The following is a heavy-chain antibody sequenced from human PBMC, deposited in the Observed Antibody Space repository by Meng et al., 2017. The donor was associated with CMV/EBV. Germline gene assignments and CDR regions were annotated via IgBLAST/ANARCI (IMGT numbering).Heavy chain of an antibody. V-gene: IGHV5-51*01. CDR1: GYSFTSYW. D-gene: IGHD3/OR15-3a*01. CDR3: ASRQRTHAFDI. J-gene: IGHJ3*02. CDR2: IYPGNSDT. Sequence: GESLKISCKGSGYSFTSYWIGWVRQMPGKGLEWMGIIYPGNSDTRYSPSFQGQVTISADKSISTAYLQWNSLKASDTAMYYCASRQRTHAFDIWGQGTMVTVSS.